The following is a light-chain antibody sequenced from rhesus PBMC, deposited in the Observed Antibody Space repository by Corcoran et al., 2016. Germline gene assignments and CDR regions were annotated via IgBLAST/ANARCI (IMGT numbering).Light chain of an antibody. CDR3: QQYHDLPYS. J-gene: IGKJ2*01. CDR1: QDIGSW. CDR2: TAS. V-gene: IGKV1-19*01. Sequence: DIQMTQSPSSLSASVGDKVTITCHASQDIGSWFAWYQQKPGKAPEPLIYTASSLKSGVPSRFRGSGSWTDYTLTISSLKPEDFATYYCQQYHDLPYSFGQGTKVEIK.